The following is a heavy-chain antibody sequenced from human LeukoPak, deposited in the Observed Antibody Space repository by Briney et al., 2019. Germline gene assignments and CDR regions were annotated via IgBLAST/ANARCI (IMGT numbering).Heavy chain of an antibody. D-gene: IGHD6-19*01. CDR2: MNPNSGNT. V-gene: IGHV1-8*01. Sequence: ASVKVSCKASGYTFTSYDINWVRQATGQGLELMGWMNPNSGNTGYAQKFQGRVTMTRNTSISTAYMELSSLRSEDTAVYYCARESSGWYGDAFDIWGQGTVVTVSS. CDR3: ARESSGWYGDAFDI. CDR1: GYTFTSYD. J-gene: IGHJ3*02.